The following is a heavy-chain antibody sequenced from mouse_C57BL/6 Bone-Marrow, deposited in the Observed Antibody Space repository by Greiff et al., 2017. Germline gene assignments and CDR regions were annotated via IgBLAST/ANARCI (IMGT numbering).Heavy chain of an antibody. Sequence: EVKVVESGGGLVKPGGSLKLSCAASGFTFSSYTMSWVRQTPEKRLEWVATISGGGGNTYYTDSVKGRFTFSRDNAKNTLYLQMSSLRSEDKSLYYCARHPPLYDCYLDYWGQGTTLTVSS. J-gene: IGHJ2*01. CDR2: ISGGGGNT. D-gene: IGHD2-3*01. CDR1: GFTFSSYT. CDR3: ARHPPLYDCYLDY. V-gene: IGHV5-9*01.